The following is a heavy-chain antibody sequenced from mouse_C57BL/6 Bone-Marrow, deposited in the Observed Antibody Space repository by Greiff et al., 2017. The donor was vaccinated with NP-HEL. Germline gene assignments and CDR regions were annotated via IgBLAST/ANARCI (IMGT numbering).Heavy chain of an antibody. CDR2: ISSGGSYT. Sequence: EVMLVESGGDLVKPGGSLKLSCAASGFTFSSYGMSWVRQTPDKRLAWVATISSGGSYTYYPDSVKGRFTISRDNAKNTLYLQMSSLKSEDTAMYYCARRDTIVTSYAMDYRGQGTSVTVSS. V-gene: IGHV5-6*02. CDR3: ARRDTIVTSYAMDY. CDR1: GFTFSSYG. D-gene: IGHD2-5*01. J-gene: IGHJ4*01.